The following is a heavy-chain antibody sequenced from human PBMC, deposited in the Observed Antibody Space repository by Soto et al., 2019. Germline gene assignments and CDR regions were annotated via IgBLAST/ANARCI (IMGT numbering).Heavy chain of an antibody. CDR3: ASGYGRNFDY. D-gene: IGHD3-10*01. CDR2: VNHSGST. Sequence: QVQLQQWGAGLLKPSETLSLTCAVYGGSFSGYYWSWIRQPPGKGLEWIGEVNHSGSTNYNPSLKSRVTISLDTSKNQFSLKLSSVTAADTAVYYCASGYGRNFDYWGQGTLVTVSS. J-gene: IGHJ4*02. V-gene: IGHV4-34*01. CDR1: GGSFSGYY.